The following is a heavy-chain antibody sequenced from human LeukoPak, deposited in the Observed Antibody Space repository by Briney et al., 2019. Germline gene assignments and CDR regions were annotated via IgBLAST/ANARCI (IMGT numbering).Heavy chain of an antibody. V-gene: IGHV3-21*01. CDR2: ISSSGTYI. J-gene: IGHJ4*02. CDR1: GFTFSSYS. D-gene: IGHD4-23*01. CDR3: ARNGGNSDFDY. Sequence: GGSLRLSCAASGFTFSSYSMNWVRQAPGKGLEWVSFISSSGTYIYYAGSMKGRFTISRDNAKNSLYLQMNSLRAEDTALYYCARNGGNSDFDYWGQGTLVTVSS.